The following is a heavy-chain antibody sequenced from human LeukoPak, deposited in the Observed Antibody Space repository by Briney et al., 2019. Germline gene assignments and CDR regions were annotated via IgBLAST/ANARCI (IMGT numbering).Heavy chain of an antibody. Sequence: GRSLRLSCAASGFTYSSYGMHWVRQAPGKGLEWVAVIWYDGSNKYYADSVKGRFTISRDNSKNTLYLQMNSLRAEDTAVYYCAKDGYYYDSSGLTGGFDYWGQGTLVTVSS. CDR1: GFTYSSYG. V-gene: IGHV3-33*06. J-gene: IGHJ4*02. CDR3: AKDGYYYDSSGLTGGFDY. D-gene: IGHD3-22*01. CDR2: IWYDGSNK.